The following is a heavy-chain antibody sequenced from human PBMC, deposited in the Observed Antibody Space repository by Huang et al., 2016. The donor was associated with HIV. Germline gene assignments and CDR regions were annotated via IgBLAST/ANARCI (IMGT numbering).Heavy chain of an antibody. CDR2: IYSGGTT. CDR1: GFTVSGTY. J-gene: IGHJ4*02. CDR3: ARGDNTVGYFDN. D-gene: IGHD1-1*01. V-gene: IGHV3-53*01. Sequence: EVQLVESGGGLIQPGGSLRLSCAASGFTVSGTYISWVRQAPRKGLEWVSVIYSGGTTYFAYSVKGRFTFSRDNSKNTVYLQMNSRRADDTAVYYCARGDNTVGYFDNWGQGTLVTVSS.